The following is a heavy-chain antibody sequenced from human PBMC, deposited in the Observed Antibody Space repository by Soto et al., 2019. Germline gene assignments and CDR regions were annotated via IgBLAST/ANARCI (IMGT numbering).Heavy chain of an antibody. CDR2: IYYSKST. D-gene: IGHD2-21*02. CDR1: GGSISSGGYY. CDR3: ARHPSDFWFDP. Sequence: SETLSLTCTVSGGSISSGGYYWSWIRQHPGKGLEWIGYIYYSKSTYYNPSLKSRVTISLDTSKNQFSLKLTSVTAADTAVYYCARHPSDFWFDPWGQGTLVTVSS. V-gene: IGHV4-31*03. J-gene: IGHJ5*02.